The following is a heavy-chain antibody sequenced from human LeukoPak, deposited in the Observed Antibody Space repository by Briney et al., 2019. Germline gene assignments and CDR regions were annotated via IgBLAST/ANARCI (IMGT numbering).Heavy chain of an antibody. CDR2: INPNSGGT. J-gene: IGHJ5*02. Sequence: ASVKVSCKASGYTFTGYYMHWVRQAPGQGLEWMGWINPNSGGTNYAQKFQGRVTMTRDTSISTAYMELSRLRSDDTAVYYCARDGEMATIINWFDPWGQGTLVTVSS. V-gene: IGHV1-2*02. D-gene: IGHD5-24*01. CDR1: GYTFTGYY. CDR3: ARDGEMATIINWFDP.